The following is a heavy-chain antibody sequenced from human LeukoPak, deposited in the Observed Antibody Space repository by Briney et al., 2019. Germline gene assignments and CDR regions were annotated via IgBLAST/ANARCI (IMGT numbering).Heavy chain of an antibody. Sequence: PSETLSLTCTVSGGSISSSSSYWGWIRQPPGKGLEWIGNIYYSGSTYYNPSLKSRVTISVDTSKNQFSLKLSSVTAADTAVYYCVEGQPGGTQLPSWAPYYFDYWGQGTLVTVSS. V-gene: IGHV4-39*01. J-gene: IGHJ4*02. D-gene: IGHD5-18*01. CDR2: IYYSGST. CDR3: VEGQPGGTQLPSWAPYYFDY. CDR1: GGSISSSSSY.